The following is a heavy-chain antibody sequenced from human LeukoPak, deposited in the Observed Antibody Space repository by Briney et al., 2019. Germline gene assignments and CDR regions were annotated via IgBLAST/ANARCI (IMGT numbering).Heavy chain of an antibody. D-gene: IGHD6-13*01. CDR2: IRYDGSTK. V-gene: IGHV3-30*02. Sequence: PGGSLRLSCAASGFTFNNYGIHWVRQAPGKGLDWVAFIRYDGSTKYYADSVKGRFTISRDNSKNTLYLQMNSLRAEDTAVSYCARGRSKQPTDYWGQGTLVTVSS. CDR1: GFTFNNYG. J-gene: IGHJ4*02. CDR3: ARGRSKQPTDY.